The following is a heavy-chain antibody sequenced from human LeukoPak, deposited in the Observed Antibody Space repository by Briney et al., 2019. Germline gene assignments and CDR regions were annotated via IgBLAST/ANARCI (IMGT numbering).Heavy chain of an antibody. Sequence: GGSLRLSCAASGFIFSSYTMNWVRQAPGKGLEWVSSISSSSSYIYYADSVKGRFTISRDNSENTLYLQMNSLRGEDTAVYYCARDGYSGSYYRLYYFFMDVWGKGTTVTVSS. CDR3: ARDGYSGSYYRLYYFFMDV. CDR1: GFIFSSYT. J-gene: IGHJ6*03. V-gene: IGHV3-21*04. D-gene: IGHD1-26*01. CDR2: ISSSSSYI.